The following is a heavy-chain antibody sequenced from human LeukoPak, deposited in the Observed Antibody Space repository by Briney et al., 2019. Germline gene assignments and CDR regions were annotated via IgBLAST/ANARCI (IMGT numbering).Heavy chain of an antibody. J-gene: IGHJ2*01. D-gene: IGHD2-8*01. CDR2: IYYSGST. CDR3: ARWKSMAVGTSMHWYFDL. CDR1: GGSISGYY. V-gene: IGHV4-59*01. Sequence: SKTLSLTCTVSGGSISGYYWNWIRQPPGKGLELIGYIYYSGSTKYNPSLKSRVTMSVDTSKNQFSLKLSSVTAADTAVYYCARWKSMAVGTSMHWYFDLWGRGTLVTVSS.